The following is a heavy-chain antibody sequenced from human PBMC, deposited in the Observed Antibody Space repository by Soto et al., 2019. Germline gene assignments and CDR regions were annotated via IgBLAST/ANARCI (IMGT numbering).Heavy chain of an antibody. CDR3: ERGGSYYDSSGYYEWFDP. D-gene: IGHD3-22*01. Sequence: QVQLVQSGAEVKKPGSSVKVSCKASGGTFSSYAISWVRQAPGQGLEWMGGIIPIFGTANYAQKFQGRVTITADESTSTAYMELSSLRSEDTAVYYCERGGSYYDSSGYYEWFDPWGQGTLVTVSS. CDR1: GGTFSSYA. J-gene: IGHJ5*02. CDR2: IIPIFGTA. V-gene: IGHV1-69*01.